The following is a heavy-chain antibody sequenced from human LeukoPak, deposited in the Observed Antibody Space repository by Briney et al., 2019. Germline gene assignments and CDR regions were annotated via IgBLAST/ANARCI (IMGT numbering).Heavy chain of an antibody. CDR3: AKQVWFGELLNNWFDP. J-gene: IGHJ5*02. CDR2: ISYDGSNN. D-gene: IGHD3-10*01. CDR1: GFTFSSYA. V-gene: IGHV3-30*04. Sequence: GSLRLSCAASGFTFSSYAMHWVRQAPGKGLEWVAVISYDGSNNYYADSVKGRFTMSRDNSKNTLYLQMNSLRAEDTAVYYGAKQVWFGELLNNWFDPWGQGTLVTVSS.